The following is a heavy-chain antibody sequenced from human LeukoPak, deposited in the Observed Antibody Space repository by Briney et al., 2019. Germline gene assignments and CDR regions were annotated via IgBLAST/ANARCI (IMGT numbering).Heavy chain of an antibody. D-gene: IGHD3-10*01. Sequence: PGGSLRLSCAASGFTFSSYWMHWVRQAPGKGLGWVSRINSDGSSTSYADSVKGRFTISRDNAKNTLYLQMNSLRAEDTAVYYCARMVRGVSYYFDYWGQGTLVTVSS. J-gene: IGHJ4*02. CDR3: ARMVRGVSYYFDY. V-gene: IGHV3-74*01. CDR1: GFTFSSYW. CDR2: INSDGSST.